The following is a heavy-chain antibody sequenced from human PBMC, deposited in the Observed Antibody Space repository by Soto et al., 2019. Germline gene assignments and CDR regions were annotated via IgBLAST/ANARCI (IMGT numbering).Heavy chain of an antibody. CDR1: GGSIISSIYY. D-gene: IGHD2-2*01. V-gene: IGHV4-39*01. CDR2: IYYSGST. CDR3: ARHGVVVAADNWLDP. J-gene: IGHJ5*02. Sequence: SETVSLTCTVSGGSIISSIYYWGWIRQPPGKGLEWIGSIYYSGSTQYNPSLKSRVTISVDTSKNQFSLKLSSVTAADTAVYYCARHGVVVAADNWLDPWGQGTLVTVSS.